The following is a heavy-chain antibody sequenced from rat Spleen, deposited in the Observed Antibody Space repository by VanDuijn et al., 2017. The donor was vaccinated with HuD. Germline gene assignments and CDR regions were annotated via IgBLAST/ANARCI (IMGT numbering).Heavy chain of an antibody. V-gene: IGHV5-29*01. CDR3: ARRHYGYTDYFDY. J-gene: IGHJ2*01. CDR1: GFTFNSYD. Sequence: EVQLVESDGGLVQPGRSLKLSCAASGFTFNSYDMAWVRQAPTKGLEWVATIIYDGSRTYYRDSVRGRFTISRDDAKSTLSLQMDSLRSEDTATYYWARRHYGYTDYFDYWGQGVMVTVSS. CDR2: IIYDGSRT. D-gene: IGHD1-9*01.